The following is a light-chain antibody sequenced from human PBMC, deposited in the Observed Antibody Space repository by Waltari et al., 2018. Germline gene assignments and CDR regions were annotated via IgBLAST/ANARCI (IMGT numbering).Light chain of an antibody. Sequence: SYELTQPPSVSVSPGQTVSITCSGDRLGDKFACWYQQKAGQSPILVIYQDLKRPPGIPERFSGSRSGNTATLTIRGTHGMEEADYYCKAWDATTGMLFGGGTQVTVL. CDR1: RLGDKF. J-gene: IGLJ2*01. CDR2: QDL. CDR3: KAWDATTGML. V-gene: IGLV3-1*01.